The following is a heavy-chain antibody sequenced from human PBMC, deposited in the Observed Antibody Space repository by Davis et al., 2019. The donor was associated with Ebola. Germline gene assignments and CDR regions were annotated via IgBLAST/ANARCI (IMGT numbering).Heavy chain of an antibody. CDR2: IYYSGST. J-gene: IGHJ4*02. CDR1: GGSISSSSYY. Sequence: MPSETLSLTCTVSGGSISSSSYYWGWIRQPPGKGLEWIGSIYYSGSTYYNPSLKSRVTISVDTSKNQFSLKLSSVTAADTAVYYCARPGSGWYGGFDYWGQGTLVTVSS. V-gene: IGHV4-39*01. CDR3: ARPGSGWYGGFDY. D-gene: IGHD6-19*01.